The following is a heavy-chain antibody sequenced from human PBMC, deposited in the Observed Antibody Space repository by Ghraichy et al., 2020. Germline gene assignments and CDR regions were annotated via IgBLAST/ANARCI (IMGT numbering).Heavy chain of an antibody. V-gene: IGHV4-34*01. Sequence: ETLSLTCAVYGGSFSGYYWSWIRQPPGKGLEWIGEINHSGSTNYNPSLKSRVTISVDTSKNQFSLKLSSVTAADTAVYYCARGIVGIASRFDPWGQGTLVTVSS. CDR1: GGSFSGYY. CDR2: INHSGST. CDR3: ARGIVGIASRFDP. J-gene: IGHJ5*02. D-gene: IGHD6-13*01.